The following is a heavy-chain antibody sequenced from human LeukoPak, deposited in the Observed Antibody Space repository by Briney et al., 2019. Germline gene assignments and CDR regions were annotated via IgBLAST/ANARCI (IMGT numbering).Heavy chain of an antibody. D-gene: IGHD3-10*01. CDR2: FDPEDGET. Sequence: ASVKVSCKVSGYTLTELSMHWVRQAPGKGLEWMGGFDPEDGETIYAQKFQGRVTMTEDTSTDTAYMELSSLRSEDTAVYYCATGTVTMVRGVILPLDYWGQGTLVTVSS. V-gene: IGHV1-24*01. CDR1: GYTLTELS. J-gene: IGHJ4*02. CDR3: ATGTVTMVRGVILPLDY.